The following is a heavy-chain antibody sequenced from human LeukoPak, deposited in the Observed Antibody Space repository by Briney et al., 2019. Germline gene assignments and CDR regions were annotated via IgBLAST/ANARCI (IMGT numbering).Heavy chain of an antibody. D-gene: IGHD2-15*01. CDR1: GGSISSSSYY. CDR3: ASLKTGSSGGSS. V-gene: IGHV4-39*01. CDR2: IYYSGST. Sequence: PSETLSLTCTVSGGSISSSSYYWGWIRQPPGKGLEWIGSIYYSGSTYYNPSLKSRVTISVDTSKNQFSLKLSSVTAADTAVYYCASLKTGSSGGSSWGQGTLVTVSS. J-gene: IGHJ5*02.